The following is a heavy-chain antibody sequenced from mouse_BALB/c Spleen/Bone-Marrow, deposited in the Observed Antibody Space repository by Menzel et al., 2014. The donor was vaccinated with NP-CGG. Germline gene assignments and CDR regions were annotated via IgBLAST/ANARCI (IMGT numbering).Heavy chain of an antibody. Sequence: VKLVESGPGLVAPSQSLSITCTVSGFSLTSYGVHWVRQPPGKGLEWLGVIWAGGSTNYNSALMSRLSIRKDNSKSQVFLKMSSLQTDDTAMYYCARGPFITTVHYYAMDYWGQGTSVTVSS. D-gene: IGHD1-2*01. V-gene: IGHV2-9*02. J-gene: IGHJ4*01. CDR2: IWAGGST. CDR3: ARGPFITTVHYYAMDY. CDR1: GFSLTSYG.